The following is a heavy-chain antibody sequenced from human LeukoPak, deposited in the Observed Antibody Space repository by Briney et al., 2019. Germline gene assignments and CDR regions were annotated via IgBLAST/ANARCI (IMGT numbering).Heavy chain of an antibody. CDR2: INHSGST. CDR3: ASWKPERLFDY. Sequence: SETLSLTCAVYGGSFSGYYWSWIRQPPGKGLEWIGEINHSGSTNYNPSLRSRVTISVDTSKNQFSLKLSSVTAADTAVYYCASWKPERLFDYWGQGTLVTVSS. J-gene: IGHJ4*02. D-gene: IGHD1-1*01. CDR1: GGSFSGYY. V-gene: IGHV4-34*01.